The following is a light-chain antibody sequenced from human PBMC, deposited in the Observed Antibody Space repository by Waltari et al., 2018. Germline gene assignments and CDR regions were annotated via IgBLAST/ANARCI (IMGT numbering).Light chain of an antibody. Sequence: QSALTQPASVSGSPGPSITISCTGPRSDVGRYNYVSWYQQHPGKAPKLLIYDVSNRPSGVPSRFSGSKSGNTASLTISGLQAADEAHYYCNSYASNSNGLFGGGTKLTIL. V-gene: IGLV2-14*03. J-gene: IGLJ2*01. CDR1: RSDVGRYNY. CDR3: NSYASNSNGL. CDR2: DVS.